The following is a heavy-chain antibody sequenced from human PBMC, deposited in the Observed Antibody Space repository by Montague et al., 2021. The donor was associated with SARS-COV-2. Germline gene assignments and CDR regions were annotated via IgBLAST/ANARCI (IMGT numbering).Heavy chain of an antibody. CDR1: GGSLNNYF. J-gene: IGHJ4*02. CDR3: ARVDSSGPGEY. D-gene: IGHD3-22*01. CDR2: ISDSGSA. V-gene: IGHV4-59*08. Sequence: SETLSLTCTVPGGSLNNYFWSWIRQPPGKGLEWVGYISDSGSAKYNPSLQSRVTTSVDTARNQFSLKLLSVTAADTAFYYCARVDSSGPGEYWGQGILVSVSS.